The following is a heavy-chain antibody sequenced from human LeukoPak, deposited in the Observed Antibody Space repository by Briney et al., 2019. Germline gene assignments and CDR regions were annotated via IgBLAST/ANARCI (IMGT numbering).Heavy chain of an antibody. CDR3: TIDLMTGFSSGWHFGY. Sequence: GGSLRLSCAASGFTFSDYSMSWIRQAPGKGLEWVSYISSSSSYTKYADSVKGRFTISRDNAKNSLYLQMNSLRAEDTAVYYCTIDLMTGFSSGWHFGYWGQGTLATVSS. CDR2: ISSSSSYT. CDR1: GFTFSDYS. V-gene: IGHV3-11*06. J-gene: IGHJ4*02. D-gene: IGHD6-19*01.